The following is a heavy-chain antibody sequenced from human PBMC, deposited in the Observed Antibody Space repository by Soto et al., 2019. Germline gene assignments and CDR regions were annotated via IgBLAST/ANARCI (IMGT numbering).Heavy chain of an antibody. CDR1: GFTFSPYS. CDR2: ISSSSSYI. V-gene: IGHV3-21*01. Sequence: GGSLRLSCVASGFTFSPYSMNWVRQAPGKGLEWVSSISSSSSYIYYADSVKGRFTISRDNAKDSLYLQMNSLRAEDTAVYYCARASSGYYYDSSGYYTFDYWGQGTLVTVSS. D-gene: IGHD3-22*01. CDR3: ARASSGYYYDSSGYYTFDY. J-gene: IGHJ4*02.